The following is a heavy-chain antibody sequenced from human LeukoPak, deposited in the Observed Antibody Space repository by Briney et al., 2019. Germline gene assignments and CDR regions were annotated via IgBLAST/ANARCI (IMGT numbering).Heavy chain of an antibody. CDR2: IIPIFGTA. V-gene: IGHV1-69*13. Sequence: SVKVSCKASGGTFSSYAISWVRQAPGQGLEWMGGIIPIFGTADYAQKFQGRVTITADESTSTAYMELSSLRSEDTAVYYRASSGYYGSGSYSAFDYWGQGTLVTVSS. CDR3: ASSGYYGSGSYSAFDY. J-gene: IGHJ4*02. D-gene: IGHD3-10*01. CDR1: GGTFSSYA.